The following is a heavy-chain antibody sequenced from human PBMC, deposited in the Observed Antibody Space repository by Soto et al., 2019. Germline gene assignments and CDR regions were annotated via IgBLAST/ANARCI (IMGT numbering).Heavy chain of an antibody. CDR3: AKAWGLDY. Sequence: QVQLVESGGGVVQPGRSLRLSCAASGFTFSSYGMHWVRQAPGKGLEWVAVISYDGSNKYYTDSVKGRFTISRDNSKNTLYLQMNSLRAEDTAVYYCAKAWGLDYWGQGTLVTVSS. D-gene: IGHD3-16*01. CDR2: ISYDGSNK. J-gene: IGHJ4*02. CDR1: GFTFSSYG. V-gene: IGHV3-30*18.